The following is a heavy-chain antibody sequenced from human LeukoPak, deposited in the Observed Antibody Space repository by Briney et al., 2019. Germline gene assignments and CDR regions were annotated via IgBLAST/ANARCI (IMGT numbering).Heavy chain of an antibody. CDR1: GFTFSSYS. J-gene: IGHJ5*02. V-gene: IGHV3-7*03. CDR2: INQDGTDK. D-gene: IGHD1-26*01. CDR3: AREIVGTHKSRFDP. Sequence: GGSLRLSCVAPGFTFSSYSMSWLRQAPGKGLEWVANINQDGTDKYYVDSVKGRFTISRDNAKNSLYLQMNSLRAEDTAVYYCAREIVGTHKSRFDPWGQGTLVTVSS.